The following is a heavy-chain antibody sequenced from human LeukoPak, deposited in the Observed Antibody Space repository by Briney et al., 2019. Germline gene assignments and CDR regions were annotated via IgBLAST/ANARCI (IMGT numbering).Heavy chain of an antibody. CDR2: IIPILGIA. J-gene: IGHJ4*01. CDR3: ARDPSRDGYNVDY. CDR1: GGTFSSYA. Sequence: ASVKVSCKASGGTFSSYAISWVRQAPGQGPEWMGRIIPILGIANYAQKFQGRVTITADKSTSTAYMELSSLRSEDTAVYYCARDPSRDGYNVDYWGQEPWSPSPQ. D-gene: IGHD5-24*01. V-gene: IGHV1-69*04.